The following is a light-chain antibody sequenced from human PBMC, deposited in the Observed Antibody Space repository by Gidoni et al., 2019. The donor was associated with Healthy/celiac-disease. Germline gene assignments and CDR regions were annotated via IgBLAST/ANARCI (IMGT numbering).Light chain of an antibody. CDR2: RDS. CDR1: NIGSKN. CDR3: QVWDSSTHVV. J-gene: IGLJ2*01. V-gene: IGLV3-9*01. Sequence: SYELTQPLSVSVALGQTASSTRGGNNIGSKNVHWYQQKPGKAPVLVIYRDSNRPSGIPERFSGSNSGNTATLTISRAQAGDEADYYCQVWDSSTHVVFGGGTKLTVL.